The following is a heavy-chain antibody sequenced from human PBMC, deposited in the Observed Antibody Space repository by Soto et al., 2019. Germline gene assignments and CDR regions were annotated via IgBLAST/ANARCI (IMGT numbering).Heavy chain of an antibody. Sequence: EVQLVESGGGLVQPGGSLRLSCAASGFTFSSYSMHWVRQAPGKGLEYVSAISSNGGNTSDANSVKGRFTISRDKPKNMLYLQVGSLRAEDLAVCYWMGYSGAGIWSWGQGTLVTVSS. V-gene: IGHV3-64*01. J-gene: IGHJ5*02. CDR3: MGYSGAGIWS. CDR2: ISSNGGNT. CDR1: GFTFSSYS. D-gene: IGHD5-12*01.